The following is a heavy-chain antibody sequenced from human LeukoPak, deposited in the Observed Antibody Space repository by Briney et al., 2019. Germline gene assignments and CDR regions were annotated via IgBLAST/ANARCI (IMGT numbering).Heavy chain of an antibody. J-gene: IGHJ6*03. CDR1: GYTFTSYG. CDR3: AREYNWNDRNYYYYYMDV. V-gene: IGHV1-18*01. CDR2: ISAYNGNT. Sequence: ASVKASCKASGYTFTSYGISWVRQAPGQGLEWMRWISAYNGNTNYAQKLQGRVTMTTDTSTSTAYMELRSLRSDDTAVYYCAREYNWNDRNYYYYYMDVWGKGTTVTVSS. D-gene: IGHD1-1*01.